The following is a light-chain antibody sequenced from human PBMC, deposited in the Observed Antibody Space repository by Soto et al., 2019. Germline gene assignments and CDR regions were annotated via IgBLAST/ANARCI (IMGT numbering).Light chain of an antibody. Sequence: QSVLTQPASVSGSPGQSITISCTGTSSDVGGYNYVSWYQQQPGKAPKFMIYDVTNRPSGVSNRFSGSKSGNTASLTISGLQAEDEADYYCCSYTTINTRQLVFGTGTKLTVL. V-gene: IGLV2-14*01. CDR2: DVT. CDR1: SSDVGGYNY. J-gene: IGLJ1*01. CDR3: CSYTTINTRQLV.